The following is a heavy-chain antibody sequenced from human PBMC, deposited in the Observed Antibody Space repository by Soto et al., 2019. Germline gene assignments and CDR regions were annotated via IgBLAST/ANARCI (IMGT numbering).Heavy chain of an antibody. CDR1: GGSISSYY. D-gene: IGHD2-2*01. J-gene: IGHJ4*02. CDR3: ARGGIVVVPAAMRSWNY. Sequence: SETLSLTCTVSGGSISSYYWSWIRQPPGKGLERIGEINHSGSTNYNPSLKSRVTISVDTSKNQFSLKLSSVTAADTAVYYCARGGIVVVPAAMRSWNYWGQGTLVTVSS. V-gene: IGHV4-34*01. CDR2: INHSGST.